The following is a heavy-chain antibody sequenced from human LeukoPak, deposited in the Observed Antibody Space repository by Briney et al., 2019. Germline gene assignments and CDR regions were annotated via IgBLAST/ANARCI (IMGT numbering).Heavy chain of an antibody. V-gene: IGHV4-59*01. CDR2: IYSSGNT. J-gene: IGHJ3*02. CDR1: GGSMGLSY. Sequence: SETLSLTCTVSGGSMGLSYWSWIRQPPGKGLEWIGFIYSSGNTNYNPSLKSRVTISLDTSKNQFSLNLTSVTAADTALYYCARPISPRPPRAFDIWGHGTMVTVSS. D-gene: IGHD2-2*02. CDR3: ARPISPRPPRAFDI.